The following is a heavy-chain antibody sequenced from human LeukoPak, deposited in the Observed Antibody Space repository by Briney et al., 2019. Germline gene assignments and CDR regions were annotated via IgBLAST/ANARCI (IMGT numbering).Heavy chain of an antibody. CDR3: ARDNVVGIFDY. CDR2: INPSGGST. Sequence: ASVTVSCKASGYTFTSYYMHWVRQAPGQGLEWMGIINPSGGSTSYAQKFQGRVTMTRDTSTSTVYMELSSLRSEDTAVYYCARDNVVGIFDYWGQGTLVTVSS. J-gene: IGHJ4*02. V-gene: IGHV1-46*01. CDR1: GYTFTSYY. D-gene: IGHD2-15*01.